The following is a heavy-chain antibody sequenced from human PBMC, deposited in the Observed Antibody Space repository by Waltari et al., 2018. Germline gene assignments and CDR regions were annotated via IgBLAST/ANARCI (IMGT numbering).Heavy chain of an antibody. D-gene: IGHD7-27*01. V-gene: IGHV3-30*02. CDR2: IRYDGSNK. Sequence: QVQLVESGGGVVQPGGSLRLSCAASGFTFSSYGMPWVRQAPGKGLGRVAFIRYDGSNKYDADSVKGRFTISRDNSKNTLYLQMNSLRAEDTAVYYCAKGLGGSYYYYYMDVWGKGTTVTISS. J-gene: IGHJ6*03. CDR3: AKGLGGSYYYYYMDV. CDR1: GFTFSSYG.